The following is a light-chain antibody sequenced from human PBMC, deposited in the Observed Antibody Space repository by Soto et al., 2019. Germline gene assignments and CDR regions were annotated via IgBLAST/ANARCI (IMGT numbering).Light chain of an antibody. V-gene: IGKV3-20*01. CDR2: SAS. CDR1: QSVSSNY. Sequence: EVVLTQSPGTLSLSPGERATLSCRASQSVSSNYLAWYQQKPGQAPRLLIYSASSRATGIPDRFSGSGSGTDFTLTISRLEPEDFAVYYCQQYGSSPRTLGQGTKV. CDR3: QQYGSSPRT. J-gene: IGKJ1*01.